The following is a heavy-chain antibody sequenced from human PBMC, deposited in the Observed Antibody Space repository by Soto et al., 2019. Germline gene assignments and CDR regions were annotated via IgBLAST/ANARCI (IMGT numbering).Heavy chain of an antibody. CDR3: ARGSWASTVTGLDAFDI. J-gene: IGHJ3*02. CDR1: GYTFTSYG. D-gene: IGHD4-17*01. Sequence: QVKLVQSGAEVKKPGASVKVSCKASGYTFTSYGISWVRQSPGQGLEWMGWISAYNGNTNYAQKLQGRVTMTTDTSTSTAYMELRRLRSDDKAVYYCARGSWASTVTGLDAFDIWGQGTMFTVSS. CDR2: ISAYNGNT. V-gene: IGHV1-18*01.